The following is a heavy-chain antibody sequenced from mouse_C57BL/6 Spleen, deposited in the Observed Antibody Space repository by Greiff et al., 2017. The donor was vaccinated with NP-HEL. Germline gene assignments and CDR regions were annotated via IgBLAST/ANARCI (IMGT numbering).Heavy chain of an antibody. J-gene: IGHJ2*01. V-gene: IGHV5-4*01. CDR1: GFTFSSYA. Sequence: EVQRVESGGGLVKPGGSLKLSCAASGFTFSSYAMSWVRQTPEKRLEWVATISDGGSYTYYPDNVKGRFTISRDNAKNNLYLQMSHLKSEDTAMYYCARGRGGFDYWGQGTTLTVSS. CDR3: ARGRGGFDY. CDR2: ISDGGSYT.